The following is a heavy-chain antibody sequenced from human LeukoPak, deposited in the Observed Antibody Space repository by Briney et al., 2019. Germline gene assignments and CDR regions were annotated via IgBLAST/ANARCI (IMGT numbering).Heavy chain of an antibody. CDR2: ISGGGATT. CDR1: GFTFSSYW. V-gene: IGHV3-23*01. D-gene: IGHD2-15*01. Sequence: GGSLRLSCAASGFTFSSYWMSWVRQAPGKGLEWVSGISGGGATTYYADSVKGRFTISRDNSKNTLHLDMSSLRAEDTAEYYCAKPSGWPFYLAYWAREPWSPSPQ. J-gene: IGHJ4*02. CDR3: AKPSGWPFYLAY.